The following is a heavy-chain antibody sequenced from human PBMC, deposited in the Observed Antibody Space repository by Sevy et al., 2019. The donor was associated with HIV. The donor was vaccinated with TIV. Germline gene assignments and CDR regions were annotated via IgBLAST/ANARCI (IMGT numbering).Heavy chain of an antibody. D-gene: IGHD3-22*01. CDR2: FDPEDGET. CDR1: GYTLTEVS. V-gene: IGHV1-24*01. Sequence: ASVKVSCKVSGYTLTEVSMHWVRHCPGKGLEWMGRFDPEDGETIYAQKFQGRITMTEDTSTDTAYMELRSLGSEDTAVYHCATAREYYSDSSGYLDYWGQGTLVTVSS. CDR3: ATAREYYSDSSGYLDY. J-gene: IGHJ4*02.